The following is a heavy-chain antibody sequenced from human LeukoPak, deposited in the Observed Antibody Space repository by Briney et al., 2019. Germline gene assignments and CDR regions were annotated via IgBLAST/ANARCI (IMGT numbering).Heavy chain of an antibody. CDR2: INPSGGST. CDR3: ARDRSITMVRGVIITVSWFDP. D-gene: IGHD3-10*01. V-gene: IGHV1-46*01. Sequence: GASVKVSCKASGYTFTGYYMHWVRQAPGQGLEWMGWINPSGGSTSYAQKFQGRVTMTRDTSTSTVYMELSSLRSEDTAVYYCARDRSITMVRGVIITVSWFDPWGQGTLVTVSS. J-gene: IGHJ5*02. CDR1: GYTFTGYY.